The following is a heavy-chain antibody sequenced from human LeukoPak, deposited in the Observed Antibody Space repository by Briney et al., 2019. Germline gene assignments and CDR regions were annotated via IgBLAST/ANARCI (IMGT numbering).Heavy chain of an antibody. CDR3: ARGHTYYDSSGYRKANAFDI. CDR1: GGSISSGDYY. Sequence: SETLSRTCTVSGGSISSGDYYWSWIRQPPGKGLEWIGYIYYSGSTYYNPSLKSRVTISVDTSKNQFSLKLSSVTAADTAVYYCARGHTYYDSSGYRKANAFDIWGQGTMVTVSS. CDR2: IYYSGST. V-gene: IGHV4-30-4*01. D-gene: IGHD3-22*01. J-gene: IGHJ3*02.